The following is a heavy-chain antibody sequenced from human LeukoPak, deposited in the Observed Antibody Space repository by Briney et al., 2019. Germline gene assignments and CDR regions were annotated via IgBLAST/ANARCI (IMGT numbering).Heavy chain of an antibody. D-gene: IGHD3-10*01. V-gene: IGHV3-48*02. CDR2: KCTGSSTI. CDR1: GFTFSSYS. Sequence: GGSLRLSCAASGFTFSSYSMIWVRQAPGKGLQWVSYKCTGSSTIYYADSVKGRFTISRDNAKNSLYLQMNSLRDEDTAVYYCARDVERTGGTYYYGSGSPRGWGQGTLVTVSS. J-gene: IGHJ4*02. CDR3: ARDVERTGGTYYYGSGSPRG.